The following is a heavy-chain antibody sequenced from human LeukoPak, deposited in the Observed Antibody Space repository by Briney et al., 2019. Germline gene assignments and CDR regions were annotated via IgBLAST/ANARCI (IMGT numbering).Heavy chain of an antibody. CDR2: IKSKTDGGTT. V-gene: IGHV3-15*01. CDR3: TTDVTIFGVVIMEDY. Sequence: GGSLRLSCAASGFTFSNAWMSWVRQAPGKGLEWVGRIKSKTDGGTTDYAAPVKGRFTISRDDSKNTLYLQMNSLKTEDTAVYYCTTDVTIFGVVIMEDYWGQGTLVTVSS. CDR1: GFTFSNAW. D-gene: IGHD3-3*01. J-gene: IGHJ4*02.